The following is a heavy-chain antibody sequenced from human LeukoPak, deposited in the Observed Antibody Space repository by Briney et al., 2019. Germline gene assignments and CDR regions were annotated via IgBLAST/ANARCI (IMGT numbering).Heavy chain of an antibody. J-gene: IGHJ4*02. V-gene: IGHV4-4*09. Sequence: PSQTLSLTCTVSGGSISSYYWSWIRQPPGKGLEWIGYIYTSGSTNYNPSLKSRVTISVDTSKNQFSLKLSSVTAADTAVYYCAGCIAAAGTLDYWGQGTLVTVSS. CDR2: IYTSGST. CDR1: GGSISSYY. D-gene: IGHD6-13*01. CDR3: AGCIAAAGTLDY.